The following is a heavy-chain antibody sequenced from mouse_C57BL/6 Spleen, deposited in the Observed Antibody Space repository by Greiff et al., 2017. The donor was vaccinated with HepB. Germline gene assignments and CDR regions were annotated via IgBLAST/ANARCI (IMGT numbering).Heavy chain of an antibody. V-gene: IGHV1-9*01. J-gene: IGHJ4*01. CDR1: GYTFTGYW. Sequence: QVQLQQSGAELMKPGASVKLSCKATGYTFTGYWIEWVKQRPGHGLEWIGEILPGRGSTNYTDKVKGKATFTADTSSNTAYMQLSSLTTEDSAIYYCARRDYAMDYWGQGTSVTVSS. CDR3: ARRDYAMDY. CDR2: ILPGRGST.